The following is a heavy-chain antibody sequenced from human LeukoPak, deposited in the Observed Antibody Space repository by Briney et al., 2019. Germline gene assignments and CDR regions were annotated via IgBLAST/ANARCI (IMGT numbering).Heavy chain of an antibody. D-gene: IGHD3-22*01. CDR1: GGSISSYY. Sequence: SETLSLTCTVSGGSISSYYWSWIRQPPGKGLEWIGYIYYSGSTNYNPSLKSRDTISVDTSKNQFSLKLSSVTAADTAVYYCARGRDDYYDSSGYYDNWGQGTLVTVSS. CDR3: ARGRDDYYDSSGYYDN. CDR2: IYYSGST. V-gene: IGHV4-59*01. J-gene: IGHJ4*02.